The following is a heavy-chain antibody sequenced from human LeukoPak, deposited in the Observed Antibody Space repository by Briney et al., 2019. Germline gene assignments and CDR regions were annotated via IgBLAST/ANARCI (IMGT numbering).Heavy chain of an antibody. V-gene: IGHV1-69*13. CDR3: AGGRRSLYDSSFDY. CDR1: GGTFSSYA. CDR2: IIPIFGTA. D-gene: IGHD3-22*01. J-gene: IGHJ4*02. Sequence: SVKVSCKASGGTFSSYAISWVRQAPGQGLEWMGGIIPIFGTANYAQKFQGRVTITADESTSTAYMELSSLRSEDTAVYYCAGGRRSLYDSSFDYWGQGTLVTVSS.